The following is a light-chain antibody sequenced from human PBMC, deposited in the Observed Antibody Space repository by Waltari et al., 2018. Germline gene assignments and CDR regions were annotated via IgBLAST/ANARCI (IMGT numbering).Light chain of an antibody. CDR1: QSLTTS. CDR3: QQRSNWPLT. Sequence: EIVLTPSPATLSLSPGERATLSCRASQSLTTSLAWYQQKPGQAPRLLIYDASNRATGIPARFSGSASGTDFTLTISSLEPEDFAVYYCQQRSNWPLTFGGGTKVEIK. CDR2: DAS. J-gene: IGKJ4*01. V-gene: IGKV3-11*01.